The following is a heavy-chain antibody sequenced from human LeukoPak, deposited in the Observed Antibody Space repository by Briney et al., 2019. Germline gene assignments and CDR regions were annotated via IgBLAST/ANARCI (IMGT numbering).Heavy chain of an antibody. CDR3: ARDHDYYDSSGYSYYFDY. Sequence: SQTLSLTCAISGDSVSSNSAAWNWIRQSPSRGLEWLGRTYYRSKWYNDYAVSVKSRITINPDTSKNQLSLQLNSVTPEDTAVYYCARDHDYYDSSGYSYYFDYWGQGTLVTVSS. D-gene: IGHD3-22*01. CDR1: GDSVSSNSAA. CDR2: TYYRSKWYN. J-gene: IGHJ4*02. V-gene: IGHV6-1*01.